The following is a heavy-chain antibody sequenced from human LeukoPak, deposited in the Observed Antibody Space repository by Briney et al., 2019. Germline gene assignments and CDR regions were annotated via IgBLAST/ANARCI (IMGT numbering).Heavy chain of an antibody. V-gene: IGHV5-51*01. CDR1: GYSFTSYW. J-gene: IGHJ5*02. CDR3: ARHRGGYCSSTTCYGNWFDP. D-gene: IGHD2-2*01. Sequence: GESLEISCKGSGYSFTSYWIGWVRQMPGKGLEWMGIIYPGDSDTRYSPSFQGQVTISADKSISTAYLQWSSLKASDTAIYYCARHRGGYCSSTTCYGNWFDPWGQGTLVTVSS. CDR2: IYPGDSDT.